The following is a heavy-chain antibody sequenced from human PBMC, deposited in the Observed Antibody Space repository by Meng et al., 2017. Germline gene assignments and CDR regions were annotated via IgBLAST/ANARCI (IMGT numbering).Heavy chain of an antibody. CDR1: GGTFSSYA. J-gene: IGHJ4*02. V-gene: IGHV1-69*06. CDR3: ARDRDSSGWSYYFDY. D-gene: IGHD6-19*01. Sequence: GRSGAEVKKHGSSVKVSGKAYGGTFSSYAISWVRQAPGQGLEWMGGIIPIFGTANYAQKFQGRVTITADKSTSTAYMELSSLRSEDTAVYYCARDRDSSGWSYYFDYWGQGTLVTVSS. CDR2: IIPIFGTA.